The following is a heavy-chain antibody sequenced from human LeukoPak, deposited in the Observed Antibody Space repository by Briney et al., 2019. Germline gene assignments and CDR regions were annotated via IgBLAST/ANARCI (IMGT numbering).Heavy chain of an antibody. CDR1: GFTFSIYG. CDR2: IWYDGSNK. CDR3: ARGGYCSSTTCSNYHGLDV. V-gene: IGHV3-33*01. D-gene: IGHD2-2*01. J-gene: IGHJ6*02. Sequence: GRSLRLSCVASGFTFSIYGMHWVRQAPGKGLEWVAIIWYDGSNKYYADSVKGRFTISRDNSKNTLYLQMNSLRAEDTAMYYCARGGYCSSTTCSNYHGLDVWGQGTTVTVSS.